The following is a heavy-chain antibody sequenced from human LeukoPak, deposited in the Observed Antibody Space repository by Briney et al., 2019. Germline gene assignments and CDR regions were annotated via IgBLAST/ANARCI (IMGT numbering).Heavy chain of an antibody. Sequence: PSGTLSLTCAVSGGSISSSNWWTWVRQPPGKGLEWIGEIYYSGTTKYNPSLKSRVTISVDKSNNQFSLKLSSVTAADTAVYYCARIGGTYYYMDVWGKGTTVTVSS. V-gene: IGHV4-4*02. D-gene: IGHD3-16*01. CDR2: IYYSGTT. CDR3: ARIGGTYYYMDV. J-gene: IGHJ6*03. CDR1: GGSISSSNW.